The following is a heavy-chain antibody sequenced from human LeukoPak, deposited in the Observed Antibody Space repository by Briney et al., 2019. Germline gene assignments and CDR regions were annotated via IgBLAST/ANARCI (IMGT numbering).Heavy chain of an antibody. CDR1: GFTFSSYA. J-gene: IGHJ4*02. V-gene: IGHV3-23*01. CDR2: ISGSGGST. CDR3: AKASPYDFWSGYPPSGDY. Sequence: PGGSLRLSCAASGFTFSSYAMSWVRQAPGKGLEWVSAISGSGGSTYYADSVKGRLTISRDNSKNTLYLQMNSLRAEDTAVYYCAKASPYDFWSGYPPSGDYWGQGTLVTVSS. D-gene: IGHD3-3*01.